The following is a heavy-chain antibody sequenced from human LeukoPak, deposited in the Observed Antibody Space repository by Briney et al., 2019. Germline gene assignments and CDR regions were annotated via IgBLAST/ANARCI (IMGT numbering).Heavy chain of an antibody. CDR2: ISWNSGSI. Sequence: GRSLRLSCAASGFTFDDYAVHWVRQAPGKGLEWVSGISWNSGSIGYADSVKGRFTISRDNAKNSLYLQMNSLRAEDTALYYCAKGYRGGFWSGYYFDYWGQGTLVTVSS. J-gene: IGHJ4*02. V-gene: IGHV3-9*01. D-gene: IGHD3-3*01. CDR3: AKGYRGGFWSGYYFDY. CDR1: GFTFDDYA.